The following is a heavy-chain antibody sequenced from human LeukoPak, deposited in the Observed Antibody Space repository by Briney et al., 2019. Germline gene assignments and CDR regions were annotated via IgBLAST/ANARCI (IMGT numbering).Heavy chain of an antibody. V-gene: IGHV3-30*03. Sequence: GGSLRLSCSASGFTFSTYGMHWVRQAPGKGLEWVAVISYDGSDKYYADSVKDRFTISRDNSKDTLYLQMTYLRPEDTAVYYCARDPSFVGLAVAADYWGQGTLVTVSS. CDR3: ARDPSFVGLAVAADY. CDR1: GFTFSTYG. J-gene: IGHJ4*02. CDR2: ISYDGSDK. D-gene: IGHD2-15*01.